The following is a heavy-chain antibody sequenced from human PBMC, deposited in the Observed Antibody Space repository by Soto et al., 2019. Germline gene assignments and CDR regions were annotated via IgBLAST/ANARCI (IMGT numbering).Heavy chain of an antibody. CDR3: ARQRYYDSSGYYSDY. J-gene: IGHJ4*02. D-gene: IGHD3-22*01. Sequence: SETLSLTCTVSGGSISSRSYYWGWIRQPPGKGLEWIGSIYYSGSTYYNPSLKSRVTISVDTSKNQFSLKLSSVTAADTAVYYCARQRYYDSSGYYSDYWGQGTLVTVSS. CDR2: IYYSGST. CDR1: GGSISSRSYY. V-gene: IGHV4-39*01.